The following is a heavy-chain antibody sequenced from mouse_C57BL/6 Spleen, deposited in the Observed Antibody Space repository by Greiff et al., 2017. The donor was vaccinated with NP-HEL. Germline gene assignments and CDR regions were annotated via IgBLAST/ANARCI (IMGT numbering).Heavy chain of an antibody. CDR2: IYPSDGSN. J-gene: IGHJ3*01. D-gene: IGHD3-2*02. V-gene: IGHV1-78*01. Sequence: QVQLQQSDAELVKPGASVKISCKVSGYTFTDHTIHWMKQRPEQGLEWIGYIYPSDGSNKYHEKFKGTATFTADNSSSTAYMQLNSLTSEDSAVYFCARRTAQATLFAYWGQGALVTVSA. CDR3: ARRTAQATLFAY. CDR1: GYTFTDHT.